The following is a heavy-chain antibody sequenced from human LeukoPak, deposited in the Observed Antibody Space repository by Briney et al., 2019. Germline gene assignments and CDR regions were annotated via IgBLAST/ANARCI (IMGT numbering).Heavy chain of an antibody. D-gene: IGHD6-6*01. CDR3: ARQARKYSPSFDT. V-gene: IGHV4-34*01. CDR2: INHSGST. Sequence: SETLSLTCAVYGGSFSGYYWSWIRQPPGKGLEWIGEINHSGSTNYNPSLKSRVTISVNTSKNQFSLKLSSVTAADTAVYYCARQARKYSPSFDTWGQGTLVTVSS. CDR1: GGSFSGYY. J-gene: IGHJ5*02.